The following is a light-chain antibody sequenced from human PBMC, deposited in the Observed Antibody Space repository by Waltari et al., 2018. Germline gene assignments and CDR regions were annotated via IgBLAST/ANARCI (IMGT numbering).Light chain of an antibody. CDR3: NSYTSSSTLL. Sequence: QSALTQPASVSGSPGQSITISCTGTTSDVGAYNYVSWYQQHPGKAPRLMIFDVINRPSGVSNRFSGSKSGNTASLTISGLQAEDEADYYCNSYTSSSTLLFGGGTRLTVL. J-gene: IGLJ2*01. CDR2: DVI. V-gene: IGLV2-14*03. CDR1: TSDVGAYNY.